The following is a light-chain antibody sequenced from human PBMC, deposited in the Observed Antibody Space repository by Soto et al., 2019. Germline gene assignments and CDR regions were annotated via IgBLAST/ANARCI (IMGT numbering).Light chain of an antibody. CDR3: QQYGSSPPYT. V-gene: IGKV3-20*01. Sequence: ELVLTQSPGTLSLSPGERATLSCRASQSVSSIYLAWYQQKPGQAPRLLIYGASSRATGIPDRFSGSGSGTDFTLTISRLEPEDCAVYYCQQYGSSPPYTFGQGTKLEIK. J-gene: IGKJ2*01. CDR2: GAS. CDR1: QSVSSIY.